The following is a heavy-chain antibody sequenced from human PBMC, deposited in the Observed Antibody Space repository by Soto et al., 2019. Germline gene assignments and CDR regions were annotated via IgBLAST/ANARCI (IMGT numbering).Heavy chain of an antibody. CDR1: GFSIRKYW. Sequence: EVQLVESGGGLVQPGEALRLACAASGFSIRKYWMHWVRQAPGKGPVWVSYISGDGTTIDYAGSVKGRFTISRDNAKNTLFLQMGSLRVEDTAIYFCAIQDCTNDVCLEAAVTVGGALEYWGRGAQVTVSS. V-gene: IGHV3-74*01. D-gene: IGHD2-8*01. CDR3: AIQDCTNDVCLEAAVTVGGALEY. J-gene: IGHJ4*02. CDR2: ISGDGTTI.